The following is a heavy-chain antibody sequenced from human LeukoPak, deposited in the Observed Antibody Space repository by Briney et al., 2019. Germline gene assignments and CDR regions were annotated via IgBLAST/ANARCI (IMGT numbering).Heavy chain of an antibody. V-gene: IGHV1-18*01. CDR2: ISAYNGNT. CDR3: ARDPIRYYGSGISNWFDP. J-gene: IGHJ5*02. D-gene: IGHD3-10*01. CDR1: GYTFNSHG. Sequence: ASVKVSCKASGYTFNSHGITWVRQAPGQGLEWMGWISAYNGNTNYAQKLQGRVTMTTDTSTSTAYMELRSLRSDDTAVYYCARDPIRYYGSGISNWFDPWGQGTLVTVSS.